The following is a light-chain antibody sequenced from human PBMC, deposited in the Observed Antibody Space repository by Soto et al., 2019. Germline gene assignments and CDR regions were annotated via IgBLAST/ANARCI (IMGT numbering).Light chain of an antibody. J-gene: IGLJ2*01. CDR1: SSNIGAGYD. CDR3: QSYESSLSVV. Sequence: QSVLTQPPSVSGAPGQRVTISCTGSSSNIGAGYDVHWYQQLPGTAPKLLIYGNSNRPSGVPDRFSGSKSGTSASLAITGLQDEDEADYYCQSYESSLSVVFGGGTQLTVL. CDR2: GNS. V-gene: IGLV1-40*01.